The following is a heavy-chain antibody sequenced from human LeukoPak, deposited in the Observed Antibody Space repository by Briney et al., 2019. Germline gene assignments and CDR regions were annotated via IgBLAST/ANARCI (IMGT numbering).Heavy chain of an antibody. CDR1: GFTFDDYA. D-gene: IGHD3-22*01. Sequence: GGSLRLSCAASGFTFDDYAMQWVRQAPGKGLEWVSLISGDGGSTYYADSVKGRFTISRDNSKNSLYLQMNSLRTEDTALYYCAKSPSSGYYYSLFDYWGQGTLVTASS. CDR2: ISGDGGST. J-gene: IGHJ4*02. CDR3: AKSPSSGYYYSLFDY. V-gene: IGHV3-43*02.